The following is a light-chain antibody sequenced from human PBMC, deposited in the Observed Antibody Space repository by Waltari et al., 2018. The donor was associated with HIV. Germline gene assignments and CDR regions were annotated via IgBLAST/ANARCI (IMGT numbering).Light chain of an antibody. CDR1: SGSVPPSYY. V-gene: IGLV8-61*01. J-gene: IGLJ3*02. Sequence: QPVVTQEPSFSVSPGGTATLTCGLSSGSVPPSYYPSWYQQTPGQAPRTLIYSTNTRSAGVPDRFSGSILGNKAALTITGAQADDESDYYCVLYMGSGSCMFGGGTKLTVL. CDR2: STN. CDR3: VLYMGSGSCM.